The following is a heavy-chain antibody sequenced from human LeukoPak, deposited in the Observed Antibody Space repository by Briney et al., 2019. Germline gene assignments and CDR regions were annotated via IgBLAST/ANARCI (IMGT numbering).Heavy chain of an antibody. CDR3: ARLILHGPREPMDV. CDR1: GYTFTSYG. Sequence: ASVKVSCKASGYTFTSYGISWVRQAPGQGLEWMGWISAYNGNTNYAQKLQGRVTMTTDTSTSTAYMELRSLTSDDTAVYYCARLILHGPREPMDVWGKGTTVTISS. D-gene: IGHD1-14*01. J-gene: IGHJ6*03. CDR2: ISAYNGNT. V-gene: IGHV1-18*01.